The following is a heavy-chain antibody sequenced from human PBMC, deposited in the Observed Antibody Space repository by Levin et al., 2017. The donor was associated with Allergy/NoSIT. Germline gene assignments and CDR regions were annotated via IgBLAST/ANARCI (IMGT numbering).Heavy chain of an antibody. CDR3: AKFSQCLRAVTTYYGMDV. J-gene: IGHJ6*02. CDR2: ISYDGSNK. V-gene: IGHV3-30*18. CDR1: GFTFSSYG. D-gene: IGHD4-17*01. Sequence: GESLKISCAASGFTFSSYGMHWVRQAPGKGLEWVAVISYDGSNKYYADSVKGRFTISRDNSKNTLYLQMNSLRAEDTAVYYCAKFSQCLRAVTTYYGMDVWGQGTTVTVSS.